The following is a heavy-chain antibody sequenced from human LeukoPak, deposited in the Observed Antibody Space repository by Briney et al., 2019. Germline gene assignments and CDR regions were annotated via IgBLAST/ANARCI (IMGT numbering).Heavy chain of an antibody. CDR1: GGSISSYY. V-gene: IGHV4-59*01. D-gene: IGHD3-22*01. J-gene: IGHJ4*02. Sequence: PSETLSLTCTVSGGSISSYYWSWIRQPPGKGLEWIGYIYYSGSTNYNPSLKSRVTISVDTSKNQFSLKLSSVTAADTAVYYCARVVGSFLLSDSSGYYFDYWGQGTLVTVSS. CDR2: IYYSGST. CDR3: ARVVGSFLLSDSSGYYFDY.